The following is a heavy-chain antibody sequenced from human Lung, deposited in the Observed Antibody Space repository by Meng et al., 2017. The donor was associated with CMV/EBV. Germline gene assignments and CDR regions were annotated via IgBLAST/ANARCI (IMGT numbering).Heavy chain of an antibody. V-gene: IGHV2-5*01. Sequence: GVGLGLIRQPPGNALEWLSLIYWNDDKRYSPSLKSKLTIPKDTSKNQVVLTMTNMDPVDTATYYCAHSPFNYYDSSGYRSPDNWFDPWGQGTLVTVSS. D-gene: IGHD3-22*01. CDR1: GVG. J-gene: IGHJ5*02. CDR3: AHSPFNYYDSSGYRSPDNWFDP. CDR2: IYWNDDK.